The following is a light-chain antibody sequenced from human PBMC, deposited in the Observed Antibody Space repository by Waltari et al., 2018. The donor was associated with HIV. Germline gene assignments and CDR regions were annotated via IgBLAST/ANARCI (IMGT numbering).Light chain of an antibody. CDR1: PGSVSTTYY. CDR3: ALYMGSGVWV. V-gene: IGLV8-61*01. CDR2: NTD. Sequence: QTVVTQEPSFSVSPGATVTLTHALSPGSVSTTYYHSWYQQTPGQAPRTLIYNTDTRSSGVPDRFSGSIVGDKAVLTITGAQADDECDYYCALYMGSGVWVFGGGTTLTVL. J-gene: IGLJ3*02.